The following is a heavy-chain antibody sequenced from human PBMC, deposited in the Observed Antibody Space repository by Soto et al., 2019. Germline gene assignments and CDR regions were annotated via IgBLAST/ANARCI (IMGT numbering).Heavy chain of an antibody. CDR1: GFSLSTGVG. V-gene: IGHV2-5*02. J-gene: IGHJ4*02. Sequence: QITLKESGPTLVKPTQTLTLTCTFSGFSLSTGVGVGWIRQPPGKALECLALIYWDDDKRYSSSLKSRLTITQATSKNQVFLIMTTMDPVATATYYCAHKAYYGSGSLDYWGQGILVTVSS. D-gene: IGHD3-10*01. CDR2: IYWDDDK. CDR3: AHKAYYGSGSLDY.